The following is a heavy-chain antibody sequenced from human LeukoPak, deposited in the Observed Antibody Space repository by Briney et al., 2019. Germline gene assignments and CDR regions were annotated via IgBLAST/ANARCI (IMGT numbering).Heavy chain of an antibody. CDR1: GYTFTGYY. J-gene: IGHJ6*03. D-gene: IGHD3-22*01. CDR3: ARGGPQNDNYYYYYMDV. Sequence: GASVKVSCKASGYTFTGYYMHWVRQAPGQGFEWMGWINPNSGGTNYAQKFQGRVTMTRDTSISTAYMELSRLRSDDTAVYYCARGGPQNDNYYYYYMDVWGKGTTVTVSS. CDR2: INPNSGGT. V-gene: IGHV1-2*02.